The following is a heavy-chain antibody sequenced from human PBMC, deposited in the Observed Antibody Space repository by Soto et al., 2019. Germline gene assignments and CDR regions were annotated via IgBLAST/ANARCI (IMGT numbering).Heavy chain of an antibody. Sequence: GGSLRLSCAASGFTFSSYNMNWVRQAPGKGLEWVSYISSSSSTIYYADSVKGRFTISRDNAKNSLYLQMNSLRDEDTAVFYCARDSEAVLMVYAPSYGMDVWGQGTTVTVSS. CDR1: GFTFSSYN. D-gene: IGHD2-8*01. V-gene: IGHV3-48*02. CDR2: ISSSSSTI. J-gene: IGHJ6*02. CDR3: ARDSEAVLMVYAPSYGMDV.